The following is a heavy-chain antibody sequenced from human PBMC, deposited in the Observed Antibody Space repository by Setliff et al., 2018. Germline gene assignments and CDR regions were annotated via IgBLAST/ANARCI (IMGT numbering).Heavy chain of an antibody. V-gene: IGHV5-51*01. J-gene: IGHJ5*02. D-gene: IGHD5-12*01. CDR1: GYIFTNYW. CDR3: VRGRRDGYKAGFDP. Sequence: SLKISCKASGYIFTNYWIGWVRQMPGKGLEWVAIIFPADSETRYNPAFQGQVTISADKSITTAYLQWSRLKVSDSGIYYCVRGRRDGYKAGFDPWGQGTLVTVSS. CDR2: IFPADSET.